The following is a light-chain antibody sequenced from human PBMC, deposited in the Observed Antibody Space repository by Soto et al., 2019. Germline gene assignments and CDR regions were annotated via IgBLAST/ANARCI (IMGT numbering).Light chain of an antibody. CDR3: QQYNSYSVT. CDR1: QSISSW. V-gene: IGKV1-5*03. Sequence: DMQMTQSPSTLSASVGDRVTITCPASQSISSWLAWYQQKPGKAPKLLIYKASSLESGVPSRFSGSGSGTEFTLTISSLQPDDFGTYYCQQYNSYSVTFGQGTKLEIK. J-gene: IGKJ2*01. CDR2: KAS.